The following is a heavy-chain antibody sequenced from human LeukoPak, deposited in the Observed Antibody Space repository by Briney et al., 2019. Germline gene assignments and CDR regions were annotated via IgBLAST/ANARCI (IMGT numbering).Heavy chain of an antibody. CDR2: IHRSGST. D-gene: IGHD7-27*01. J-gene: IGHJ4*02. CDR3: AREIVGGFNPGAY. V-gene: IGHV4-59*12. CDR1: PDSTTSYF. Sequence: PSETLSLTCTVSPDSTTSYFWSWVRQPPGKGLEWIGEIHRSGSTNYNPSLQSRVTISIDRSKNQIALELSSVTAADTAVYYCAREIVGGFNPGAYWGQGTLVTVSS.